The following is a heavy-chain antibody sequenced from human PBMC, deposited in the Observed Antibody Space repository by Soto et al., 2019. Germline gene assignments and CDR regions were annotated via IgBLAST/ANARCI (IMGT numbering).Heavy chain of an antibody. CDR1: GGTFSSYA. J-gene: IGHJ6*02. V-gene: IGHV1-69*13. D-gene: IGHD1-1*01. CDR2: IIPIFGTA. CDR3: ARTALDMASTTGTIYYYYGRDV. Sequence: SVQVSCKASGGTFSSYAISWVRQAPGQGLEWMGGIIPIFGTANYAQKFQGRVTITADESTSTAYMELSSLRSEDTAVYYCARTALDMASTTGTIYYYYGRDVWGQGTTVTVSS.